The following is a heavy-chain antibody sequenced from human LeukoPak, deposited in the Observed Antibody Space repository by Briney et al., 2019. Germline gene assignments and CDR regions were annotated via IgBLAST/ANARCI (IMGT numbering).Heavy chain of an antibody. CDR2: INHSGST. V-gene: IGHV4-34*01. CDR1: GGSFSGYY. CDR3: ARVLLWFGEKYYFDY. Sequence: SETLSLTCAVYGGSFSGYYWSWIRQPPGKGLEWIGEINHSGSTNYNPSLKSRVTISVDTSKNQFSLKLSSVTAADTAVYYCARVLLWFGEKYYFDYWGQGTLVTVSS. J-gene: IGHJ4*02. D-gene: IGHD3-10*01.